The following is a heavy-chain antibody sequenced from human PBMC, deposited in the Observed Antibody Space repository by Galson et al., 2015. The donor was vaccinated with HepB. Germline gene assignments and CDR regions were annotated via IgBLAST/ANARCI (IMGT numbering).Heavy chain of an antibody. J-gene: IGHJ6*02. CDR3: ARSSGSNYFYGMDV. CDR1: ELSFSTYH. D-gene: IGHD5-12*01. CDR2: IDSTSSYT. Sequence: LRLSCAASELSFSTYHMNWVRQAPGKGLEWVSYIDSTSSYTYYADSVKGRFTISRDNAKNTLYLQMNSLRAEDTAVFYCARSSGSNYFYGMDVWGQGTTVTVSS. V-gene: IGHV3-21*06.